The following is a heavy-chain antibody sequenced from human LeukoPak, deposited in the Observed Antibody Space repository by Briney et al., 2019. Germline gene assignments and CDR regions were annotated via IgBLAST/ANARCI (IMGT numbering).Heavy chain of an antibody. J-gene: IGHJ4*02. D-gene: IGHD4-17*01. CDR1: GGSFSGYY. CDR2: INHSGST. CDR3: ARDDYGDYVWHY. Sequence: PSETLSLTCAVYGGSFSGYYWSWIRQPPGKGLEWIGEINHSGSTNYNPSLKSRVTISVDTSKNQFSLKLSSVTAADKAVYYCARDDYGDYVWHYWGQGTLVTVSS. V-gene: IGHV4-34*01.